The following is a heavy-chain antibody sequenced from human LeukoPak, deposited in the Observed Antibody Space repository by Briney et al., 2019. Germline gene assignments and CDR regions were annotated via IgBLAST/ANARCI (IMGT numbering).Heavy chain of an antibody. CDR2: IYTSRST. D-gene: IGHD6-25*01. V-gene: IGHV4-4*09. CDR3: ARTADYYYYYMDV. J-gene: IGHJ6*03. CDR1: GGSISSYY. Sequence: PSETLSLTCTVSGGSISSYYWSWIRQPPGKGLEWIGYIYTSRSTNYNPSLKSRVTISVDTSKNQFSLKLSSVTAADTAVYYCARTADYYYYYMDVWGKGTTVTVSS.